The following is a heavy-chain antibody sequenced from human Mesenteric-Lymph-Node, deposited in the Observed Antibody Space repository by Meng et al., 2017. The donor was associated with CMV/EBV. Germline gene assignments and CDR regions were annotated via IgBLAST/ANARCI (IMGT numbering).Heavy chain of an antibody. CDR1: GGTCSSYA. CDR3: ARVGRPSRFDP. D-gene: IGHD1-26*01. CDR2: IIPIFGTA. Sequence: CKASGGTCSSYAISWVRQAPGQGLEWMGGIIPIFGTANYAQKFQGRVTITADKSTSTAYMELSSLRSEDTAVYYCARVGRPSRFDPWGQGTLVTVSS. J-gene: IGHJ5*02. V-gene: IGHV1-69*06.